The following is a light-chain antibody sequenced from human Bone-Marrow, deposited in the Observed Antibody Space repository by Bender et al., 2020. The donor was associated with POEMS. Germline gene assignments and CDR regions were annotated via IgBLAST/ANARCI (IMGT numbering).Light chain of an antibody. CDR2: AIN. Sequence: QSALTQPRSVSGSPGQSVTLSCTGTSSDVGGYDYVSWYQQDPGKVPKLLIYAINKRPSGVPDRFSGSRSGNTASLTISGLQAEDEADYYCCSYAGSYTVFGGGTKLTVL. CDR3: CSYAGSYTV. V-gene: IGLV2-11*01. CDR1: SSDVGGYDY. J-gene: IGLJ2*01.